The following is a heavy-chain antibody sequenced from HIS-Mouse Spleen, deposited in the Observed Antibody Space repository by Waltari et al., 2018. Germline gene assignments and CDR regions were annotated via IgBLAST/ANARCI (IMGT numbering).Heavy chain of an antibody. CDR3: ARSPRGGSIRGFDP. CDR1: GYTFTGYY. CDR2: INPNSGGT. Sequence: QVQLVQSGAEVKKPGASVKVSCKAAGYTFTGYYLHWLRQAPGQGLEWMGWINPNSGGTNYAQKFQGRVTMTRDTSISTAYMELSRLRSDDTAVYYCARSPRGGSIRGFDPWGQGTLVTVSS. J-gene: IGHJ5*02. D-gene: IGHD1-26*01. V-gene: IGHV1-2*02.